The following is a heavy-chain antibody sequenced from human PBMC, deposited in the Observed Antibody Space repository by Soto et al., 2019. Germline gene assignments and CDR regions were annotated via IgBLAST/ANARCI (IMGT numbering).Heavy chain of an antibody. J-gene: IGHJ6*02. Sequence: QLQLQESGSGLVKPSQTLSLTCAVSGGSISSGGYSWSWIRQPPGKGLEWIGYIYHSGTTYYNPSLKSRVTISVDRSKNQFSLKLRSVTAADTAVYYCASAHYGDYGYGMDVWGHGTTVTVSS. D-gene: IGHD4-17*01. V-gene: IGHV4-30-2*01. CDR2: IYHSGTT. CDR3: ASAHYGDYGYGMDV. CDR1: GGSISSGGYS.